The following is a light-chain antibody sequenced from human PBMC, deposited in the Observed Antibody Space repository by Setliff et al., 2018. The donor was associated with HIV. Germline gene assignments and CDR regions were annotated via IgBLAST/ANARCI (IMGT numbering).Light chain of an antibody. CDR2: EVS. V-gene: IGLV2-23*02. Sequence: QSALTQPASVSGSPGQSITISCAGTSSDVGSYNFVSWYQQHPGKAPKLIIYEVSKWPSGVSNHFSDSKSGNTASLTISGLQTEDEAEYYCCSYASTGSFVFGTGTKVTVL. CDR3: CSYASTGSFV. CDR1: SSDVGSYNF. J-gene: IGLJ1*01.